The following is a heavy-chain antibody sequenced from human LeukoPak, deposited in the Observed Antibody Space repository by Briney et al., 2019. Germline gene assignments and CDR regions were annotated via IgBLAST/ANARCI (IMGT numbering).Heavy chain of an antibody. Sequence: ASVKVSCKASRYTFTGYYMHWVRQAPGQELEWMGWINPNSGGTNYAQKLQGRVTMTSYTSISTAYMDLSKLRADDTAVYYCVSDMFYGYYSDSSGPIWGQGTLVTVSS. CDR1: RYTFTGYY. V-gene: IGHV1-2*02. CDR3: VSDMFYGYYSDSSGPI. D-gene: IGHD3-22*01. CDR2: INPNSGGT. J-gene: IGHJ4*02.